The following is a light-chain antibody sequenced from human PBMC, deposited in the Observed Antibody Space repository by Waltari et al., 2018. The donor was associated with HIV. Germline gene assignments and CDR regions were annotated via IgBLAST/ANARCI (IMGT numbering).Light chain of an antibody. CDR3: VIYYGGSWV. Sequence: QTVVTQEPSLTVSPGGTVTLTCASSTGTVISRNYPSWFQHKPGQAPRSLIYNTDNRHSWTPDRFSGSLPGGKAALTLSGVQPEDEADYYCVIYYGGSWVFGGGTRLTVL. V-gene: IGLV7-43*01. CDR2: NTD. CDR1: TGTVISRNY. J-gene: IGLJ3*02.